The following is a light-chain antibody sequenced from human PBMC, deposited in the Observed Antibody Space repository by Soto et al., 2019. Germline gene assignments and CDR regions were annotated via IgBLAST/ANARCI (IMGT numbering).Light chain of an antibody. J-gene: IGKJ4*01. V-gene: IGKV3-20*01. CDR3: QQYDNSFT. CDR2: GAS. Sequence: EIVLTQSPGTLSLSPGGRATLSCRASQSFSSSYLAWYQQKPGQAPRLLIYGASSRAAGIPDRFSGSGSGTDFTLTISRLEPEDFAVYYCQQYDNSFTFGGGTKVDI. CDR1: QSFSSSY.